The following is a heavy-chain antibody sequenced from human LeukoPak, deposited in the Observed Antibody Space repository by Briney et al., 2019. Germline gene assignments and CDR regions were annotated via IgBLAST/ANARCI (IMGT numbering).Heavy chain of an antibody. D-gene: IGHD3-10*01. J-gene: IGHJ6*04. V-gene: IGHV3-33*01. Sequence: GGSLRLSCEVSGFTFITYGMHWVRQAPGKGLEWVALIWYDGVTKHYADSAKGRFTISRDNFKNTLHLQMTSLRAEDTAVYYCARDSYYGSGPGFHYGIDAWGKGTTVTVSS. CDR3: ARDSYYGSGPGFHYGIDA. CDR1: GFTFITYG. CDR2: IWYDGVTK.